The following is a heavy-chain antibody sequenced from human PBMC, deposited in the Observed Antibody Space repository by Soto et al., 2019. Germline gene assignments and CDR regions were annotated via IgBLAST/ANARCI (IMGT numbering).Heavy chain of an antibody. D-gene: IGHD5-12*01. CDR3: ARYPGTIMATIMGSYYFDY. J-gene: IGHJ4*02. CDR2: ISNTGNYK. CDR1: GFTFSNYS. V-gene: IGHV3-21*01. Sequence: GSLRLSXAVSGFTFSNYSMNWVRQAPGKGLEWVSSISNTGNYKYYADSVKGRFTVSRDNAKNSLYLQMNSLRAEDTAVYFCARYPGTIMATIMGSYYFDYWGLGTLVTVSS.